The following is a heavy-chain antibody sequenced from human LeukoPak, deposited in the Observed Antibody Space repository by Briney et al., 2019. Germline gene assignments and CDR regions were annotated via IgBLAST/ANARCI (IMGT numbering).Heavy chain of an antibody. Sequence: GKSLRLSCAASGFTFNNYGMHWVRQAPGKGLEWVAVISYDGRDIHYPDSVKGRFTISRDISTDTLWLQMDSLRTEDTAVYYCAKGPLRGTAAAIDYWGQGTLVTVSS. CDR2: ISYDGRDI. J-gene: IGHJ4*02. V-gene: IGHV3-30*18. D-gene: IGHD2-2*01. CDR3: AKGPLRGTAAAIDY. CDR1: GFTFNNYG.